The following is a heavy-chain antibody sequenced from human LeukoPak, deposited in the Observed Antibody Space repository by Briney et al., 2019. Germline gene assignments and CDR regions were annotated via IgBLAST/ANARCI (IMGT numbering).Heavy chain of an antibody. CDR3: ARKAELYSYGQWDY. V-gene: IGHV4-4*07. Sequence: KPSETLSLTCTVSGGSISSYYWSWIRQPAGKGLEWIGRIYTSGSTNHNPSLKSRVTISVDKSKNQLSLKLSSVTAADTAVYYCARKAELYSYGQWDYWGQGTLVTVSS. J-gene: IGHJ4*02. CDR2: IYTSGST. CDR1: GGSISSYY. D-gene: IGHD5-18*01.